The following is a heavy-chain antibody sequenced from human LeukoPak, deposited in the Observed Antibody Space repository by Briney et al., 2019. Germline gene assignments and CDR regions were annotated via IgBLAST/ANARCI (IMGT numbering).Heavy chain of an antibody. V-gene: IGHV1-46*01. CDR3: AREGLGIEWEPKNFDY. CDR1: GYTFTSYY. CDR2: INPSGGST. D-gene: IGHD1-26*01. J-gene: IGHJ4*02. Sequence: ASVKVSCMASGYTFTSYYMHWVRQAPGQGLEWMGIINPSGGSTSYAQKFQGRVTMTRDTSTSTVYMELSSLRSEDTAVYYCAREGLGIEWEPKNFDYWGQGTLVTVSS.